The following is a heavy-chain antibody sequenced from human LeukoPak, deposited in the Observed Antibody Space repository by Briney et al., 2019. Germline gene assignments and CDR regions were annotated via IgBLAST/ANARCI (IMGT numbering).Heavy chain of an antibody. CDR1: GGSVRTADYY. J-gene: IGHJ4*02. D-gene: IGHD1-1*01. CDR3: ARYSTRLITSAMGLSFDS. Sequence: SDTLSLTCTVSGGSVRTADYYWSRVRQSPGKGLEWIGYIYYSGSTYYKPSLQSRVTISVDTSKNQFSLKLNSVTAADTAVYYCARYSTRLITSAMGLSFDSWGQGTLVTVSS. V-gene: IGHV4-30-4*02. CDR2: IYYSGST.